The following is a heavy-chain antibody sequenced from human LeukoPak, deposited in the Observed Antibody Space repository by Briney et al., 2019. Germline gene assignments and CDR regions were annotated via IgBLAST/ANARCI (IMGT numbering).Heavy chain of an antibody. CDR1: GFTFSSYA. CDR3: ARDQGYYDSSGYLFDY. V-gene: IGHV3-30*04. J-gene: IGHJ4*02. D-gene: IGHD3-22*01. CDR2: ISYDGSNK. Sequence: PGRSLRLSCAASGFTFSSYAMHWVRQAPGKGLEWVAVISYDGSNKYYADSVEGRFTISRDNSKNTLYLQMNGLRAEDTAVYYCARDQGYYDSSGYLFDYWGQGTLVTVSS.